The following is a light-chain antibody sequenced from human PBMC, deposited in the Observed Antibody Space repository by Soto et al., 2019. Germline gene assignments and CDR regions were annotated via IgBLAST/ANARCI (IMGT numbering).Light chain of an antibody. CDR2: DVS. CDR1: SSDVGGYNY. Sequence: QSALTQPASVSGSPGQSITISCTGTSSDVGGYNYVSWYQQHPGKAPKLMIYDVSNRPSGVSNRFSGSKSGNTASLTISGLQAEDEADYYCSSYTISSTLVFGGGTKPTVL. J-gene: IGLJ2*01. V-gene: IGLV2-14*03. CDR3: SSYTISSTLV.